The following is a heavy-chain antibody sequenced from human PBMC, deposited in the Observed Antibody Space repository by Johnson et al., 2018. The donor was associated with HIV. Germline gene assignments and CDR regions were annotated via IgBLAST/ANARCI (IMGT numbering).Heavy chain of an antibody. CDR3: ARANSYGDYRAKAFDI. Sequence: VQLVESGGGLVQPGGSLRLSCAASGFTFTYYAMSWVRQAPGKGLEWVSGIGTAGDTYYSGSVKGRFTISRENAKNSLYLQMNSLRAEDTALYYCARANSYGDYRAKAFDIWGQGTMVTVSS. V-gene: IGHV3-13*01. CDR1: GFTFTYYA. D-gene: IGHD4-17*01. CDR2: IGTAGDT. J-gene: IGHJ3*02.